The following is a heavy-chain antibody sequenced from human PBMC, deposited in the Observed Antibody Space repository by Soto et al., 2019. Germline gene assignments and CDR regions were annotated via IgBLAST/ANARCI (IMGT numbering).Heavy chain of an antibody. D-gene: IGHD6-13*01. V-gene: IGHV3-30*18. CDR2: ISYDGSNK. CDR3: AKDLIAAAATPNWFDA. J-gene: IGHJ5*02. CDR1: GFTFSSYG. Sequence: AGGSLRLSCAASGFTFSSYGMHWVRQAPGKGLEWVAVISYDGSNKYYADSVKGRFTISRDNSKNTLYLQMNSLRAEDTAVYYCAKDLIAAAATPNWFDAWGQGTLVTVSS.